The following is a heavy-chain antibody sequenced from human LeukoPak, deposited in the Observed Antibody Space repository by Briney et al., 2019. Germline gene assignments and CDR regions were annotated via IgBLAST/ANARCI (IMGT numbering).Heavy chain of an antibody. V-gene: IGHV1-69*13. D-gene: IGHD3-10*01. Sequence: SVKVSCKASGGTFSSYAISWVRQAPGQGLEWMEGIIPIFGTANYAQKFQGRVTITADESTSTAYMELSSLRSEDTAVYYCANSIWFGELSVAFDIWGQGTMVTVSS. CDR1: GGTFSSYA. CDR3: ANSIWFGELSVAFDI. J-gene: IGHJ3*02. CDR2: IIPIFGTA.